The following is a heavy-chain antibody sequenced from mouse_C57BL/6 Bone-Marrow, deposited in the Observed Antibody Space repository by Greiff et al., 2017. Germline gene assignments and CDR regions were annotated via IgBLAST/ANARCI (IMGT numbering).Heavy chain of an antibody. CDR3: ARSYYGNYVDY. Sequence: QVQLQQPGAELVRPGSSVKLSCKASGYNFTSYWMHWVKQRPIQGLEWIGNIDPSDSETHYNQKFKDKATLTVDKSSSTAYMQHSSLTSEDSAVYYFARSYYGNYVDYWGQGTTLTVSS. V-gene: IGHV1-52*01. J-gene: IGHJ2*01. CDR1: GYNFTSYW. CDR2: IDPSDSET. D-gene: IGHD1-1*01.